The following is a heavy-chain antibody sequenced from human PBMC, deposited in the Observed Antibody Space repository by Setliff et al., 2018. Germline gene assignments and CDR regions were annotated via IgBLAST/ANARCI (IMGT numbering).Heavy chain of an antibody. V-gene: IGHV4-59*08. J-gene: IGHJ4*02. CDR3: AIGGGYCDFFDCFPFDN. Sequence: SETLSLTCTVSGASISTHYWSWIRQPPGKGLEWIGHTYYIGATNYNPSLKGRVTISVDTSKNQLSLNLRSVTAADTAVYYCAIGGGYCDFFDCFPFDNWGQGFLVTVSS. CDR1: GASISTHY. D-gene: IGHD3-16*01. CDR2: TYYIGAT.